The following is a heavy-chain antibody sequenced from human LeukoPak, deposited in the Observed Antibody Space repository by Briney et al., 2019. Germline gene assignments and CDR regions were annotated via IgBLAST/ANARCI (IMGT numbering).Heavy chain of an antibody. CDR2: ISGSGGST. CDR1: GYIFSSYA. J-gene: IGHJ6*03. CDR3: AKEVIAHYYYYYMDV. Sequence: GGSLRLSCVGSGYIFSSYAMTWVRQAPGKGLEWVSGISGSGGSTYYADSVKGRFTISRDNSKNTLYLQMNSLRAEDTAVYYCAKEVIAHYYYYYMDVWGKGTTVTVSS. D-gene: IGHD2-21*01. V-gene: IGHV3-23*01.